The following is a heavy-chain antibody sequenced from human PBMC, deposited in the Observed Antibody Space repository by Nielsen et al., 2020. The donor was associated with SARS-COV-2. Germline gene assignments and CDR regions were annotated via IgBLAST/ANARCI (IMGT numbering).Heavy chain of an antibody. V-gene: IGHV3-15*01. CDR1: GFTFSNAW. CDR2: IKSKTDGGTT. J-gene: IGHJ6*02. CDR3: TTRGSSGYYGYGMDV. Sequence: GGSLRLSCAAPGFTFSNAWMSWVRQAPGKGLEWVGRIKSKTDGGTTDYAAPVKGRFTISRDDSKNTLYLQMNSLKTEDTAVYYCTTRGSSGYYGYGMDVWGQGTTVTVSS. D-gene: IGHD3-22*01.